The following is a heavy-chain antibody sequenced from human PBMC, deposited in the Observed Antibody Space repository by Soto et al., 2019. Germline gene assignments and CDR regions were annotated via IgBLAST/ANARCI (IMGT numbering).Heavy chain of an antibody. Sequence: EVQLLESGGGLAQPGGSLRLSCAASGFTFSTYSMSCVRRAPGKGLEWVSSIRGTTDTTYYADSVKGRFTISRDKSKNTLYLQMNSLRVDDTAVYYCAKDPDGGVVYYDGMDVWGQGTSVTVSS. CDR1: GFTFSTYS. V-gene: IGHV3-23*01. CDR2: IRGTTDTT. CDR3: AKDPDGGVVYYDGMDV. J-gene: IGHJ6*02. D-gene: IGHD3-16*01.